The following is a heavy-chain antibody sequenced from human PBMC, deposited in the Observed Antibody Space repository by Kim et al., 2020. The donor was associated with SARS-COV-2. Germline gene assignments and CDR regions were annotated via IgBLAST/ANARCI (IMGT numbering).Heavy chain of an antibody. Sequence: SETLSLTCTVSGGSISSSSYYWGWIRQPPGKGLEWIGSIYYSGSTYYNPSLKSRVTISVDTSKNQFSLKLSSVTAADTAVYYCARQVRRAWFGELSGFSWPENYFDYWGQGTLVTVSS. CDR2: IYYSGST. CDR1: GGSISSSSYY. D-gene: IGHD3-10*01. CDR3: ARQVRRAWFGELSGFSWPENYFDY. J-gene: IGHJ4*02. V-gene: IGHV4-39*01.